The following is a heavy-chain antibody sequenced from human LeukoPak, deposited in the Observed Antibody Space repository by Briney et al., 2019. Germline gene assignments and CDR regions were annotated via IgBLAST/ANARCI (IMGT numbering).Heavy chain of an antibody. CDR1: GGTFSSYA. V-gene: IGHV1-69*13. Sequence: SVKVSCKASGGTFSSYAISWVRQAPGQGLEWMGGIIPIFGTANYAQKFQGRVTITADESTSTAYMELSSLRSEDTAVYYCASVVGAIKDNYYYYMDVWGKGTTVTVSS. D-gene: IGHD1-26*01. CDR2: IIPIFGTA. J-gene: IGHJ6*03. CDR3: ASVVGAIKDNYYYYMDV.